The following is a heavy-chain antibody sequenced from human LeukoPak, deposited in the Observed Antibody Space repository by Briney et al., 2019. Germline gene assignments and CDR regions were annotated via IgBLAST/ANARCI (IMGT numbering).Heavy chain of an antibody. CDR3: ARDGYDSSGYGAFDI. V-gene: IGHV3-21*01. D-gene: IGHD3-22*01. J-gene: IGHJ3*02. CDR1: GFTFSSYS. CDR2: ISSSSSYI. Sequence: GGSLRLSCAASGFTFSSYSMNWVRQAPGKGLEWVSSISSSSSYIYYADSVKGRFTISRDNAENSLYLQMNSLRAEDTAVYYCARDGYDSSGYGAFDIWGQGTMVTVSS.